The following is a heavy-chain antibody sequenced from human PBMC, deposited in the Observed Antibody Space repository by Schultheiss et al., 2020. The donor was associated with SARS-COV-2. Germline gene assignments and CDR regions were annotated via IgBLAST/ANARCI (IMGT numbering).Heavy chain of an antibody. V-gene: IGHV3-7*01. D-gene: IGHD5-18*01. Sequence: GGSLRLSCAASGFTFSYYWMSWVRQAPGKGLEWVANIKQAGSEKYYVDSVKGRFTISRDNAKNSLYLHMNSLTDEDTATYYCATVKGLQEWFISDFWGQGTLVTVSS. J-gene: IGHJ4*02. CDR1: GFTFSYYW. CDR3: ATVKGLQEWFISDF. CDR2: IKQAGSEK.